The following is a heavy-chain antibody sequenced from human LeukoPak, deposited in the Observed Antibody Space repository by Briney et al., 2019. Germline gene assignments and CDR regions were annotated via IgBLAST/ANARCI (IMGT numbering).Heavy chain of an antibody. J-gene: IGHJ4*02. D-gene: IGHD2-2*01. CDR1: GYTFTSYY. CDR3: ARDIEATDPVVPAAALSFDY. V-gene: IGHV1-46*01. Sequence: GASVKVSCKASGYTFTSYYMHWVRQAPGQGLEWMGVINPSGGSTSYAQKFQGRVTMTRDTSTSTVYMELGSLRSEDTAVYYCARDIEATDPVVPAAALSFDYWGQGTLVTVSS. CDR2: INPSGGST.